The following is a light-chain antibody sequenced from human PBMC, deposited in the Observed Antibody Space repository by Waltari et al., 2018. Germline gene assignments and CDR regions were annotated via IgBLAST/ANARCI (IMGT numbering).Light chain of an antibody. CDR2: YDT. Sequence: SYVLTQAPSVSVAPGETARVTCGGQNIGTKSVHWYQQKPGQAPVVVIYYDTDRPSGSPERFSGSNSGNTATLTISTVAVGDEAVYYGQLWDSYDDRPVFGGGTHLTVL. V-gene: IGLV3-21*04. CDR3: QLWDSYDDRPV. J-gene: IGLJ2*01. CDR1: NIGTKS.